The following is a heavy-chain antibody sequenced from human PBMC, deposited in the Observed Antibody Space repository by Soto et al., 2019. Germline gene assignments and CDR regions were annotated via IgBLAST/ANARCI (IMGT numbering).Heavy chain of an antibody. V-gene: IGHV4-59*13. CDR1: GGSISSYY. CDR3: ARAGPAAIGYYYYYMDV. D-gene: IGHD2-2*01. Sequence: SQTLSLTCTVSGGSISSYYWSWIRQPPGKGLEWIGYIYYSGSTNYNPSLESRVTISVETSKNQLSLKLSTVTAADTAVYYCARAGPAAIGYYYYYMDVWGKGTTVTVSS. CDR2: IYYSGST. J-gene: IGHJ6*03.